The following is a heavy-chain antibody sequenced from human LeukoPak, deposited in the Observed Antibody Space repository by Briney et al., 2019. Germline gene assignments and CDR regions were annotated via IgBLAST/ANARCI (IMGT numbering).Heavy chain of an antibody. Sequence: ESGPTLVKPTQTLTLPCSFSGVPLRTSGVGVGWIRQPPGKALGWLALICWSDDKRYNSSLKTRLTITKDTSKNQVVLTMTNVDPVDTATYYCVHRRIYSPFDYWGQGALVNVSS. V-gene: IGHV2-5*01. CDR2: ICWSDDK. J-gene: IGHJ4*02. CDR3: VHRRIYSPFDY. D-gene: IGHD4-11*01. CDR1: GVPLRTSGVG.